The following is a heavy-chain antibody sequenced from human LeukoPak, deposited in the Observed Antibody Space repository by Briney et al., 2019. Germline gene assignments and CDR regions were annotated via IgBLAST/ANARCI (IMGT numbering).Heavy chain of an antibody. V-gene: IGHV4-39*01. CDR3: ARTPYSNFVYYYYYMDV. CDR1: GGSISSSSYY. CDR2: IYYSGST. D-gene: IGHD4-11*01. J-gene: IGHJ6*03. Sequence: PSETLSLTCTVSGGSISSSSYYWGWIRQPPGKGLEWIGSIYYSGSTYYNPSLKSRVTISVDTSKNQFSLKLSSVTAADTAVYYCARTPYSNFVYYYYYMDVWGKGTTVTVSS.